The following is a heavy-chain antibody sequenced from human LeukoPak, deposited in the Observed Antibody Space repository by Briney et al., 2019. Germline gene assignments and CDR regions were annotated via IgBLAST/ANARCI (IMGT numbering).Heavy chain of an antibody. Sequence: GGSLRLSCAASGFTFSTYWMSWVRQAPGKGLEWVSAISGSGGSTYYADSVKGRFTISRDNSKNTLYLQMNSLRAEDTAVYYCAEPEGGYYDIRPDWGQGTLVTVSS. V-gene: IGHV3-23*01. CDR2: ISGSGGST. CDR1: GFTFSTYW. CDR3: AEPEGGYYDIRPD. J-gene: IGHJ4*02. D-gene: IGHD3-22*01.